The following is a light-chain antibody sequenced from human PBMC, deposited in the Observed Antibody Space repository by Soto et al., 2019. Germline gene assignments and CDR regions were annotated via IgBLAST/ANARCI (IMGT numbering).Light chain of an antibody. J-gene: IGKJ1*01. CDR1: QSVSSSY. V-gene: IGKV3-20*01. Sequence: VVLTQSPGTLSLSPGERATLSCRASQSVSSSYLAWYQQKPGQAPRLLIYGASTRATGVPARFSGGGSGTEFTLTISSLQPDDFATYYCQHYNSYSEAFGQGTKVDIK. CDR3: QHYNSYSEA. CDR2: GAS.